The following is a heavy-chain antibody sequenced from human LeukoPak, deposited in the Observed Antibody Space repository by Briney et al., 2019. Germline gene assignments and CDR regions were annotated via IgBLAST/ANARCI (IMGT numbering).Heavy chain of an antibody. CDR3: AILGIAVAGTGY. D-gene: IGHD6-19*01. Sequence: PSETLSLTCAVYGGSFSGYYWSWIRQPPGKGLEWIGEINHSGSTNYNPSLKSRVTISVDTSKNQFSLKLSSVTAADTAVYYCAILGIAVAGTGYWGQGTLVTVSS. V-gene: IGHV4-34*01. CDR2: INHSGST. J-gene: IGHJ4*02. CDR1: GGSFSGYY.